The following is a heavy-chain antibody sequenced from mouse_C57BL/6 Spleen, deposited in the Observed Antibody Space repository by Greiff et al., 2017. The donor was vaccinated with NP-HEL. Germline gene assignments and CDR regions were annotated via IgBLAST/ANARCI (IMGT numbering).Heavy chain of an antibody. D-gene: IGHD1-1*01. J-gene: IGHJ2*01. CDR2: IYPRSGNT. V-gene: IGHV1-81*01. CDR1: GYTFTSYG. Sequence: VQLQQSGAELARPGASVKLSCKASGYTFTSYGISWVKQRTGQGLEWIGEIYPRSGNTYYNEKFKGKATLTADKSSSTAYMELRSLTSEDSAVYFCAREDTTVVAPYYFDYWGQGTTLTVSS. CDR3: AREDTTVVAPYYFDY.